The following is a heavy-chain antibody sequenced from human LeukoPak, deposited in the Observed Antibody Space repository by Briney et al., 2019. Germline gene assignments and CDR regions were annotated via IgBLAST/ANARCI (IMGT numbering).Heavy chain of an antibody. V-gene: IGHV1-3*03. CDR3: ARGGARRFDY. CDR2: INAGNGNT. J-gene: IGHJ4*02. Sequence: ASVKVSCKASGYTFTGYYMHWVRQAPGQGLEWMGWINAGNGNTKYSQEFQGRVTITRDTSASTAYMELSSLRSEDMAVYYCARGGARRFDYWGQGTLVTVSS. CDR1: GYTFTGYY.